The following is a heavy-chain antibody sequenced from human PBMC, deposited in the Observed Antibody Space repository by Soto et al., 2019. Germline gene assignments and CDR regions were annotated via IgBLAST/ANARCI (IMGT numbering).Heavy chain of an antibody. D-gene: IGHD2-8*01. CDR3: ATGGFLGYCTNGVCREYDY. CDR1: GYTFTGYY. V-gene: IGHV1-24*01. J-gene: IGHJ4*02. Sequence: ASVKVSCKASGYTFTGYYMHWVRQAPGQGLEWMGGFDPEDGETNYAQKFQGRVTMTEDTSTDTAYMELSRLRSEDTAVYYCATGGFLGYCTNGVCREYDYWGQGTLVTVSS. CDR2: FDPEDGET.